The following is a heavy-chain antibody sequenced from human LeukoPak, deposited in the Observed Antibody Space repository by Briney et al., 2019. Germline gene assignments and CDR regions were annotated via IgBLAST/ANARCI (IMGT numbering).Heavy chain of an antibody. Sequence: PGGSLKLSCAASGFTFSSYGMHWVRQAPGKGLEWVAFIRYDGSNKYYADSVKGRFTISRDNSKNTLYLQMNSLRAEDTAVYYCAKDRIAVADCPEYGMDVWGQGTTVTVSS. CDR2: IRYDGSNK. J-gene: IGHJ6*02. V-gene: IGHV3-30*02. D-gene: IGHD6-19*01. CDR1: GFTFSSYG. CDR3: AKDRIAVADCPEYGMDV.